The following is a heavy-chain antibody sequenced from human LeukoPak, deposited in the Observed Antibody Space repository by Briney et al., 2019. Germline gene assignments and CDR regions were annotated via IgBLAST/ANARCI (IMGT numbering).Heavy chain of an antibody. Sequence: GGSLRLSCAASGFTFSSYSMNWVRQAPGKGLEWVSSISSSSSYIYYADSVKGRFTISRDNAKNSLYLQMNSLRAEDTAVYYCARANVGVVRGVIMTSPTPWGQGTLVTVSS. CDR3: ARANVGVVRGVIMTSPTP. J-gene: IGHJ5*02. V-gene: IGHV3-21*01. D-gene: IGHD3-10*01. CDR1: GFTFSSYS. CDR2: ISSSSSYI.